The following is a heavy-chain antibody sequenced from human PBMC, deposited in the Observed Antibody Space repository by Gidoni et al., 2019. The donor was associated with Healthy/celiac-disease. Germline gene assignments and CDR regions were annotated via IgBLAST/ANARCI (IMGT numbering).Heavy chain of an antibody. CDR3: ARSTILLAFDI. V-gene: IGHV4-39*07. Sequence: QLQLQASGPGLVKPSETLSLTCTVSGGSISSSSYYWGWIRQPPGKGLEWIGSIYYSGSTYYNPSLKSRVTISVDTSKNQFSLKLSSVTAADTAVYYCARSTILLAFDIWGQGTMVTVSS. J-gene: IGHJ3*02. CDR2: IYYSGST. CDR1: GGSISSSSYY. D-gene: IGHD5-12*01.